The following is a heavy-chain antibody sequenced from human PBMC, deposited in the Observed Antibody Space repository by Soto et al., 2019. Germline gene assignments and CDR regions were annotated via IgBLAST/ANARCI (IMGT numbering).Heavy chain of an antibody. D-gene: IGHD6-19*01. CDR3: ARRPEGGGWYRGYGMDV. V-gene: IGHV5-10-1*01. Sequence: GESLKISCKGSGYSFTSYWISWVRQMPGKGLEWMGRIDPSDSYTNYSPSFQGHVTISADKSISTAYLQWSSLKASDTAMYYCARRPEGGGWYRGYGMDVWGQGTTVTVSS. J-gene: IGHJ6*02. CDR2: IDPSDSYT. CDR1: GYSFTSYW.